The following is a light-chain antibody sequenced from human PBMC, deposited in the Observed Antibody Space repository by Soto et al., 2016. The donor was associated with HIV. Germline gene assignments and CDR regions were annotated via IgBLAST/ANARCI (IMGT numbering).Light chain of an antibody. V-gene: IGKV1-5*03. CDR1: QSVSWW. CDR2: KAS. J-gene: IGKJ1*01. Sequence: DTQMTQSPSTLSASVGDRVTITCRASQSVSWWLAWYQQKPGKAPKLLMYKASTLESGVPLRFTGSGSGTEFTLTVSSLQPDDFATYYCQQYYDGWTFGQGIKV. CDR3: QQYYDGWT.